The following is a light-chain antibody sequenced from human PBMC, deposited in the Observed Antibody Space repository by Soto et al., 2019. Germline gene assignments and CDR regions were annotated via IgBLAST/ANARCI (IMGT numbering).Light chain of an antibody. CDR2: KGT. J-gene: IGLJ1*01. CDR1: SSDVGAYNS. CDR3: CSSAPESTYV. Sequence: QSALAQPASVSGSPGQSITISCTGTSSDVGAYNSVSWYQQHPHKAPQVIIYKGTQRPSGVSNRFSGSTSGNAASLTISGLQADDEAAYFCCSSAPESTYVFGSGTKLTLL. V-gene: IGLV2-23*01.